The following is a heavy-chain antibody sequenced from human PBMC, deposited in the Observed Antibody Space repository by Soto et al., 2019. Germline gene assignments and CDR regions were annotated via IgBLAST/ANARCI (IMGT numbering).Heavy chain of an antibody. Sequence: SETLSLTCTVSGGSISSSSYYWGWIRHPPGKGLEWIGSIYYSGSTYYNPSLKSRVTICVDTSKNQFSPKLSSVTAADTAVYDFTRMFEITIFGVVIASYCMDFWGQGTTVTVSS. CDR2: IYYSGST. CDR1: GGSISSSSYY. V-gene: IGHV4-39*01. J-gene: IGHJ6*02. D-gene: IGHD3-3*01. CDR3: TRMFEITIFGVVIASYCMDF.